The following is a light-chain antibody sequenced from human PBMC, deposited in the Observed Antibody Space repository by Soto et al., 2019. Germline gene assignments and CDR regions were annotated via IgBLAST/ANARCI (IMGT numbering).Light chain of an antibody. CDR1: SSNIGAGYD. CDR3: QSYDSSLSAWV. Sequence: QSVLTQPPSVSGAPGQRVTISCTGSSSNIGAGYDVHWYQQLPGTAPKLLIYTNTNRPSGVPDRFSGSKSGTSASLAITGLQAQDETDYDCQSYDSSLSAWVFGGGTKLTVL. V-gene: IGLV1-40*01. J-gene: IGLJ3*02. CDR2: TNT.